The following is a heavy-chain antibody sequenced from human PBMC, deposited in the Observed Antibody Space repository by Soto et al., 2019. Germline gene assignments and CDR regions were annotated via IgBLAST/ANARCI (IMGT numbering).Heavy chain of an antibody. CDR2: IIPNLDTA. CDR3: ATESDFCSGPRGGMDV. J-gene: IGHJ6*02. Sequence: QVQLVQSGAEVKKPGSSVKVSCKASGGTFSNYGISWVRQAPGQGPEWMGGIIPNLDTANYAQKFQGRVTITADESTSTAYMELSSLRYEDKAVYYCATESDFCSGPRGGMDVWGQGTTVTVSS. CDR1: GGTFSNYG. V-gene: IGHV1-69*01. D-gene: IGHD3-3*01.